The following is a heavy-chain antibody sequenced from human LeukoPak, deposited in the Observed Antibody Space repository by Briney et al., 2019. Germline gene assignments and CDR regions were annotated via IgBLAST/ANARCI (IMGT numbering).Heavy chain of an antibody. D-gene: IGHD4-23*01. CDR1: GFSFSGYT. J-gene: IGHJ6*02. V-gene: IGHV3-23*01. CDR2: ISTTGDHT. CDR3: AKDHYGGNHYYFGMDV. Sequence: GGSLRLSCAASGFSFSGYTMHWVRQAPGKGLEWVSAISTTGDHTDYADSVKGRFTISRDNSKNTLYLQMDSLSAEDTAVYYCAKDHYGGNHYYFGMDVWGQGTTVTVSS.